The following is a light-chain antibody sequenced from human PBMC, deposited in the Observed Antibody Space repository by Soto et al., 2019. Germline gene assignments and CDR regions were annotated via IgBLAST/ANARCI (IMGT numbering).Light chain of an antibody. CDR3: KQYGSSRWT. Sequence: GERATLSCRASQSVSSSYLARYQQKPGQAPRLLIYGASSRATGIPDRFSGSGSGTDFTLTISRLETEDFAVYYCKQYGSSRWTFGKGTKVDIK. CDR1: QSVSSSY. V-gene: IGKV3-20*01. J-gene: IGKJ1*01. CDR2: GAS.